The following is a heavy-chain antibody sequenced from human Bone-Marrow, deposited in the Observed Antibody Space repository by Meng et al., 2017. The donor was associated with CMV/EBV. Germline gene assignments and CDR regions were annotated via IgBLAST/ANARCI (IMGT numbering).Heavy chain of an antibody. CDR3: ASGADAVRYNYYYYAMDV. D-gene: IGHD3-16*02. CDR1: GASVSRGNYY. V-gene: IGHV4-61*01. CDR2: IYYSGRT. Sequence: SETLSLTCTVSGASVSRGNYYWSWSQQPPGKGLEWIGYIYYSGRTDYNPTLKSRVTISLDTSKNQFSLKLSSVTAADASVYYCASGADAVRYNYYYYAMDVWGQGTTVTVSS. J-gene: IGHJ6*02.